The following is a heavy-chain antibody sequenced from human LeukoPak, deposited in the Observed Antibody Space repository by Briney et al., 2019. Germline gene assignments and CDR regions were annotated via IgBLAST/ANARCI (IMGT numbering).Heavy chain of an antibody. V-gene: IGHV3-23*01. Sequence: GGSLRLSCAASGFTFSTYAMSWVRQAPGKGLEWVSGLSGSGSSAYYADSVKGRFTISRDNSKFTLYMQMNSLRAEDTAVYYCARVRAGYCTSTSCYTGMDVWGQGTTVTVSS. CDR2: LSGSGSSA. J-gene: IGHJ6*02. D-gene: IGHD2-2*01. CDR3: ARVRAGYCTSTSCYTGMDV. CDR1: GFTFSTYA.